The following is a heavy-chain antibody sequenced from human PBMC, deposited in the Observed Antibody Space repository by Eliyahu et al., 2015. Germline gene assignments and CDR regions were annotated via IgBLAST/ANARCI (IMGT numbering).Heavy chain of an antibody. CDR2: IKTKXDGGTI. V-gene: IGHV3-15*01. CDR1: PVCGFTFSNAW. CDR3: FTVLSVWFGEYYNYYMDV. J-gene: IGHJ6*03. Sequence: ESGGGLVKPGGSLRLSCVASPVCGFTFSNAWMSWVRQAXGKGLEWVGRIKTKXDGGTIDYATPMKGRFTXPRDDSKKTLYLQMNSLKTEDTAVYYCFTVLSVWFGEYYNYYMDVWGKGATVTVSS. D-gene: IGHD3-10*01.